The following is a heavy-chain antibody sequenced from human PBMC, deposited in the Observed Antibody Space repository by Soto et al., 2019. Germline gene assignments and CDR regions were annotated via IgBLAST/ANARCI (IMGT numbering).Heavy chain of an antibody. Sequence: ASVKVSCKASGYTFTGYYMHWVRQAPGQGLEWMGWINPNSGGTNYAQKFQGWVTMTRDTSISTAYMELSRLRSDDTAVYYCARDQSQSDPEFDYWGQGTLVTVSS. CDR3: ARDQSQSDPEFDY. CDR2: INPNSGGT. CDR1: GYTFTGYY. V-gene: IGHV1-2*04. J-gene: IGHJ4*02.